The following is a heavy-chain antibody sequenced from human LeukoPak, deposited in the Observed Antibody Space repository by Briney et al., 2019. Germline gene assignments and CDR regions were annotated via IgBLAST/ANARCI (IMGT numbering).Heavy chain of an antibody. Sequence: GGSLRFSCAVSGFTFISYAMTWVRQAPGKGLEWVSDISGNGGSTYYADSVKGRFTISRDNAKNSLYLQMNSLRAEDTAVYYCARGESSGWYYFDYWGQGTLVTVSS. CDR2: ISGNGGST. D-gene: IGHD6-19*01. V-gene: IGHV3-23*01. CDR3: ARGESSGWYYFDY. J-gene: IGHJ4*02. CDR1: GFTFISYA.